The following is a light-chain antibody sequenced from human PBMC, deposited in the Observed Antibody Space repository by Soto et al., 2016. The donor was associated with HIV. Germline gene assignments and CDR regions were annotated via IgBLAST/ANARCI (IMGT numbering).Light chain of an antibody. V-gene: IGKV1-17*01. CDR3: LQHNAYPLT. CDR1: QAIRTD. J-gene: IGKJ5*01. Sequence: VQMTQSSSSLSASVGDRVTITCRASQAIRTDVGWYQQRPGEAPRRLLYDASTLQSGVPSRISGGGSETEFTLTISGLQPEDFATYYCLQHNAYPLTFGQGTRLEIK. CDR2: DAS.